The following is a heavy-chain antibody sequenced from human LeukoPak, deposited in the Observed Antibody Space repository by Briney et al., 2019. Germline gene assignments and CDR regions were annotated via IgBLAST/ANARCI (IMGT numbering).Heavy chain of an antibody. CDR2: IDHSGTT. CDR1: GGSFTTYF. CDR3: ARFDGYCNSTSCYGTRGFDP. V-gene: IGHV4-34*01. J-gene: IGHJ5*02. D-gene: IGHD2-2*03. Sequence: SETLSLTCAVYGGSFTTYFWSWIRQPPGKGLEWIGEIDHSGTTNYNPSLKSRVTISVDKSKIQFSLKLSSVTAADTTVYYCARFDGYCNSTSCYGTRGFDPWGQGTLVTVSS.